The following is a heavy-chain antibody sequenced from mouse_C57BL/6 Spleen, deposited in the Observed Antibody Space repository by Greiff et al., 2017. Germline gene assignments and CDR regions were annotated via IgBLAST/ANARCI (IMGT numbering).Heavy chain of an antibody. V-gene: IGHV1-59*01. Sequence: QVQLQQPGAELVRPGTSVKLSCKASGYTFTSYWMHWVKQRPGQGLEWIGVIDPSDSYTNYNQKFKGKATLTVDTSSSTAYMQLSSLTSEDSAVYYCARSIGSSYDWYFDVWGTGTTVTVSS. CDR1: GYTFTSYW. CDR3: ARSIGSSYDWYFDV. J-gene: IGHJ1*03. CDR2: IDPSDSYT. D-gene: IGHD1-1*01.